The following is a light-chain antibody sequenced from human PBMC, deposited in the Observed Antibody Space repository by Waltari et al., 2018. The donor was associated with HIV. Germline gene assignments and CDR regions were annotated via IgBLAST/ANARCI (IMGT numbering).Light chain of an antibody. J-gene: IGLJ2*01. Sequence: SSRLTQPPSVSVAPGETATITCGAINIDSKSVHWYQQKAGQAPVVVMSYDTDRPAGIAERFSGFNSGHSATLIISRVGAGDEADYYCQVWDSATDHVLFGGGTRLTVL. CDR3: QVWDSATDHVL. V-gene: IGLV3-21*04. CDR2: YDT. CDR1: NIDSKS.